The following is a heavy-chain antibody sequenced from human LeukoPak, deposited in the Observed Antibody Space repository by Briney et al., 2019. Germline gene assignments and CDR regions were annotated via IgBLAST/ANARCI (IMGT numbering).Heavy chain of an antibody. Sequence: HPGGSLRLSCAASGFTFNTYEMNWVRQAPGKGLEWVSYISISGSTIYYADSVKGRFTISSDTSKNTLYLQMNSLRAEDTAVYYCARDLSPVVRASPMGYWGQGTPVTVSS. CDR3: ARDLSPVVRASPMGY. CDR1: GFTFNTYE. CDR2: ISISGSTI. V-gene: IGHV3-48*03. D-gene: IGHD3-10*01. J-gene: IGHJ4*02.